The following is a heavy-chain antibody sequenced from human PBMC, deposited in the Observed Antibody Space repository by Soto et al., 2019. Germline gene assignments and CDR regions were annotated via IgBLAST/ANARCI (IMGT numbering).Heavy chain of an antibody. V-gene: IGHV3-23*01. CDR2: ISGSGGDT. J-gene: IGHJ4*02. CDR1: GFTFTSYA. CDR3: AKHDFWTLYNTGLDS. D-gene: IGHD3-3*01. Sequence: EVQLLESGGGLVQPGGSLRLSCSACGFTFTSYAMSWVRQAPGKGLEWVSGISGSGGDTKSADSVKGRFTISRDNFKNMLYLQMNSLRAEDTAVYYCAKHDFWTLYNTGLDSWGQGTLVTVSS.